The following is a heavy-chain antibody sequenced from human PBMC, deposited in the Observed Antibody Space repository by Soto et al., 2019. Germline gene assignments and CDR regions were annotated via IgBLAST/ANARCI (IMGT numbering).Heavy chain of an antibody. CDR2: ISGSGGST. Sequence: GGSLRLSCAASGFTFSSYDMTWVRQAPGRGLEWVSAISGSGGSTNYGDSVKGRFTISRDNSKNTLFMQMNSLRAEDTAVYYCAIRGLSKSEVRGYFDYWGRGTLVTVSS. V-gene: IGHV3-23*01. D-gene: IGHD3-10*01. J-gene: IGHJ4*02. CDR3: AIRGLSKSEVRGYFDY. CDR1: GFTFSSYD.